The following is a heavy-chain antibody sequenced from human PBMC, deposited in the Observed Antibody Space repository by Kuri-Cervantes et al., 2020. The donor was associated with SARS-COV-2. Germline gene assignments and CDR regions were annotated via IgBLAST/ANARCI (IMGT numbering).Heavy chain of an antibody. CDR1: GLTFSSYA. CDR3: AREVDCSSTSCYTPADYYYYYYMDV. Sequence: GGSLRLSCAASGLTFSSYAMHWVRQAPGKGLEWVSLISYDGSNKYYADSVKGRFTISRDNSKNTLYLQMNSLRSEDTAVYYCAREVDCSSTSCYTPADYYYYYYMDVWGKGTTVTVSS. CDR2: ISYDGSNK. D-gene: IGHD2-2*01. J-gene: IGHJ6*03. V-gene: IGHV3-30-3*01.